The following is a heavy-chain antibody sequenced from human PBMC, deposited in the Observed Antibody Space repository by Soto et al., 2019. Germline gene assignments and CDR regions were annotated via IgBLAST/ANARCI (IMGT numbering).Heavy chain of an antibody. CDR1: GGSISSGDYY. Sequence: TSETLSLTCTVSGGSISSGDYYWSWIRQPPGKGLEWIGYNYYSGSTYYNPSLKSRVTISGDTSKNQFSLKLSSVTAADTAVYYCARSPWIQLWFDYYGMDVWGQGTTVTVSS. CDR2: NYYSGST. V-gene: IGHV4-30-4*01. CDR3: ARSPWIQLWFDYYGMDV. D-gene: IGHD5-18*01. J-gene: IGHJ6*02.